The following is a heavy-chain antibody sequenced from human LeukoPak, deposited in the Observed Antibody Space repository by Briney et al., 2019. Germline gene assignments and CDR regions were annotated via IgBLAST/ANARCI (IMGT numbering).Heavy chain of an antibody. V-gene: IGHV4-61*01. J-gene: IGHJ3*02. Sequence: PSETLSLTCTVSGGSISSSSYYWSWIRQPPGKGLEWIGYIYYSGSTNYNPSLKSRVTISVDTSKNQFSLKLSSVTAADTAVYYCARASRWSLDAFDIWGQGTMVTVSS. CDR3: ARASRWSLDAFDI. CDR1: GGSISSSSYY. D-gene: IGHD2-15*01. CDR2: IYYSGST.